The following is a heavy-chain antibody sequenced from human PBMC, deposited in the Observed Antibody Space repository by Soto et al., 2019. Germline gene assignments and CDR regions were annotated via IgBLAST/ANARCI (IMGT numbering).Heavy chain of an antibody. Sequence: QLVQSGGGMVQPGRSLRLSCAASGFTFSNYGMHWVRQAPGKGLDWVAVIWFDGKNEHYADSVKGRFTISRDNSENILYLQMNSLRAEDTAVYNCARGVGAAGLAYYDQWGQGTLVTVSS. CDR1: GFTFSNYG. CDR2: IWFDGKNE. CDR3: ARGVGAAGLAYYDQ. J-gene: IGHJ4*03. D-gene: IGHD6-13*01. V-gene: IGHV3-33*01.